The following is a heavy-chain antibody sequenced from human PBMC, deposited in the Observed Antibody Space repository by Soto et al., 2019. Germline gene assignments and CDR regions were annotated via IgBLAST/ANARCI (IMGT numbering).Heavy chain of an antibody. D-gene: IGHD3-22*01. CDR1: GFTLSNFG. J-gene: IGHJ3*02. CDR2: ISAYNGNT. CDR3: ARGRYYYDSSGYEDAFDI. Sequence: ASGKGSWKGSGFTLSNFGISWGRQAPGQRLEWMGWISAYNGNTNYAQKLQGRVTMTTDTSTSTAYMELRSLRSDDTAVYYCARGRYYYDSSGYEDAFDIWGQGTMVTVSS. V-gene: IGHV1-18*01.